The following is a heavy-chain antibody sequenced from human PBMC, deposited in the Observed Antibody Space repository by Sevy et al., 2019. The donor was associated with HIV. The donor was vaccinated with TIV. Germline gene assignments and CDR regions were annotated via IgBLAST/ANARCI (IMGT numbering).Heavy chain of an antibody. CDR2: ISYDGSNK. CDR1: GFTFSSYG. Sequence: GGSLRLSCAASGFTFSSYGMHWVRQAPGKGLEWVAVISYDGSNKYYADSGKGRLTISSDNSKNTLYLQMNSLRVEDTAVYYCAKDCPSSYYDFWSGYTDAFDIWGQGTMVTVSS. V-gene: IGHV3-30*18. J-gene: IGHJ3*02. D-gene: IGHD3-3*01. CDR3: AKDCPSSYYDFWSGYTDAFDI.